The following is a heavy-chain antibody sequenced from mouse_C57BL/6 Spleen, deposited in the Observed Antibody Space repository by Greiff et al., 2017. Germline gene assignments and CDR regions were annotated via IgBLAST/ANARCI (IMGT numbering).Heavy chain of an antibody. CDR3: ARQRFDYGSSFAY. V-gene: IGHV5-6*01. CDR1: GFTFSSYG. CDR2: ISSGGSYT. D-gene: IGHD1-1*01. J-gene: IGHJ3*01. Sequence: EVQRVESGGDLVKPGGSLKLSCAASGFTFSSYGMSWVRQTPDKRLEWVATISSGGSYTYYPDSVKGRFTISRDNAKNTLYLQMSSLKSEDTAMYYCARQRFDYGSSFAYWGQGTLVTVSA.